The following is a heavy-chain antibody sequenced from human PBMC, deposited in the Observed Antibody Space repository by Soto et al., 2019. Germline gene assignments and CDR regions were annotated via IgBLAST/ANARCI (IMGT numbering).Heavy chain of an antibody. J-gene: IGHJ4*02. CDR1: GFTSTSYW. D-gene: IGHD2-2*01. Sequence: GESLKISCKGSGFTSTSYWIAWVRQMPGKGLEWMGIIYPGDSDTSYSPSFQGQVTITADKSINTAYLQWNSLKTSDTAMYYCAKHEGYCSTTTCSNFDYWGQGTLVTVSS. CDR3: AKHEGYCSTTTCSNFDY. CDR2: IYPGDSDT. V-gene: IGHV5-51*01.